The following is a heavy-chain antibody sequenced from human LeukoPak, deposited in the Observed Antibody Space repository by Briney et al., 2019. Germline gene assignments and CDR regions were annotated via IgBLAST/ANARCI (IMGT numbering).Heavy chain of an antibody. CDR2: IGGSNGIT. CDR3: AKESTVTIYYYGMDV. V-gene: IGHV3-23*01. CDR1: RFTFNSYA. D-gene: IGHD4-11*01. Sequence: GGSLRLSCAASRFTFNSYAMSWVRQAPGKGLEWVSVIGGSNGITFYVGSVKGRFTISRDNSKNTLYLQMNSLRAEDTAVYYCAKESTVTIYYYGMDVWGQGTTVTVSS. J-gene: IGHJ6*02.